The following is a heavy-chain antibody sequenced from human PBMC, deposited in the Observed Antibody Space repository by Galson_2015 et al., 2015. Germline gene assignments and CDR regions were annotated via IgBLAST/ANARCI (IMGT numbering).Heavy chain of an antibody. Sequence: SLRLSCAASGFTFSSYAMSWVRQAPGEGLEWVSAISGSDGSTYYADSVKGRFTISRDNSKNTLYLQMNSLRAEDTAVYYCAKDPNYYDSSAYVDYWGQGTLVTVSS. V-gene: IGHV3-23*01. CDR1: GFTFSSYA. J-gene: IGHJ4*02. CDR3: AKDPNYYDSSAYVDY. CDR2: ISGSDGST. D-gene: IGHD3-22*01.